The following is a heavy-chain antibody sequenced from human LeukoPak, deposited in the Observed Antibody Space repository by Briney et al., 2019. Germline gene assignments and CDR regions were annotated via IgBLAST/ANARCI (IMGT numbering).Heavy chain of an antibody. J-gene: IGHJ4*02. D-gene: IGHD3-16*02. CDR1: GASIIGPKW. Sequence: SETLSLTCTVSGASIIGPKWWNWIRQPPGKGLEWIGEINHSGSTNYNPSLKSRVTISVDTSKNQFSLKLSSVTAADTAVYYCARQDSDDYVWGSYRYNYWGQGTLVTVSS. CDR3: ARQDSDDYVWGSYRYNY. CDR2: INHSGST. V-gene: IGHV4-4*02.